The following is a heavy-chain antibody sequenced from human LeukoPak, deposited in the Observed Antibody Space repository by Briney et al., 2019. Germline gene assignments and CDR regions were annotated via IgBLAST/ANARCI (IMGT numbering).Heavy chain of an antibody. CDR2: IYTSGST. CDR3: AKSVYGGNPLDI. J-gene: IGHJ3*02. V-gene: IGHV4-61*02. CDR1: GGSISSGSYY. D-gene: IGHD4-23*01. Sequence: SETLSLTCTVSGGSISSGSYYWSWIRQPAGKGLEWIGRIYTSGSTNYNPSLKIRVTISVDTSKNQFSLKLSSVTAADTAVYYCAKSVYGGNPLDIWGQGTMVTVSS.